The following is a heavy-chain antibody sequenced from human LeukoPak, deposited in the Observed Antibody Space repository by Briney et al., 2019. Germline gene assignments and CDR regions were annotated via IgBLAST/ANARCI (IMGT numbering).Heavy chain of an antibody. CDR1: GFTFSSYS. CDR3: AKSSSEVVITQDAFDI. J-gene: IGHJ3*02. D-gene: IGHD3-22*01. Sequence: PGGSLRLSCAASGFTFSSYSMNWVRQAPGKGLEWVAVISYDGSNKYYADSVKGRFTISRDNSKNTLYLQMNSLRAEDTAVYYCAKSSSEVVITQDAFDIWGQGTMVTVSS. V-gene: IGHV3-30*18. CDR2: ISYDGSNK.